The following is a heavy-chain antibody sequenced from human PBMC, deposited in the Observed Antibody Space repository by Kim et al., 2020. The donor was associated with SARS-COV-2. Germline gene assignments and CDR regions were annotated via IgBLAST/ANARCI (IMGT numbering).Heavy chain of an antibody. CDR3: ARGGFPSGFAI. D-gene: IGHD1-26*01. CDR2: LDRDGSST. J-gene: IGHJ3*02. CDR1: GFTLSNYW. Sequence: GGSLRLFCEAYGFTLSNYWMYWVRQGPGKGLVWVSRLDRDGSSTNYADSVKGRFTISRDNAKNTLYLQMNSLRVEDTAFYYCARGGFPSGFAIWGQGTMVIVSS. V-gene: IGHV3-74*01.